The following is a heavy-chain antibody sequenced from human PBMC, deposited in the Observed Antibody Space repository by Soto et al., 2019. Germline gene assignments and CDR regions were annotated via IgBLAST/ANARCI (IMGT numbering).Heavy chain of an antibody. D-gene: IGHD3-22*01. J-gene: IGHJ4*02. V-gene: IGHV4-30-2*01. Sequence: TSETLSLTCAVSGGSISSGGYSWSWIRQPPGKGLEWIGYIYHSGSTYYNPSLKSRVTISVDTSKNQFSLKLSSVTAADTAVYYCARSSAVITTLDYFDYWGQGTLVTVSS. CDR3: ARSSAVITTLDYFDY. CDR2: IYHSGST. CDR1: GGSISSGGYS.